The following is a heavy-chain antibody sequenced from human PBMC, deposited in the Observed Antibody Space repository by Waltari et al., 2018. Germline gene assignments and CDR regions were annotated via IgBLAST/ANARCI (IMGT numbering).Heavy chain of an antibody. CDR3: AKDAFGNTYLDH. CDR1: GFSLGTSG. Sequence: QVQLVESVGGVVQPGMSLRLSCAASGFSLGTSGMHWVRQAPGKGLEWVALIFFGGGDSFYADSVRGRFTISRDNSKNTLYLDINSLRLDDTAIYYCAKDAFGNTYLDHWGQGTLVTVSS. CDR2: IFFGGGDS. J-gene: IGHJ4*02. D-gene: IGHD3-10*01. V-gene: IGHV3-30*19.